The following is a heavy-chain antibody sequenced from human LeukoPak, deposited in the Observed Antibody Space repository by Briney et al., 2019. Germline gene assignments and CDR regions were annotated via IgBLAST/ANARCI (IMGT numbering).Heavy chain of an antibody. CDR1: GGSISSGGYS. CDR3: ASSSGYDYLGVDY. V-gene: IGHV4-30-2*01. Sequence: ASQTLSLTCAVSGGSISSGGYSWSWIRQPPGKGLEWIVYIYHSGSTYYNPSLKSRVTISVDRSKNQFSLKLSSVTAADTAVYYCASSSGYDYLGVDYWGQGTLVSVSS. J-gene: IGHJ4*02. CDR2: IYHSGST. D-gene: IGHD5-12*01.